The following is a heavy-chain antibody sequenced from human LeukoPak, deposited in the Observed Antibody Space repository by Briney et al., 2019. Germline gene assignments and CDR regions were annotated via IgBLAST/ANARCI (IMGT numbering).Heavy chain of an antibody. CDR2: ISSSGSTI. CDR3: ARGTAWRITMIVVAAIKY. Sequence: TGGSLRLSCAASGFTFSDYYMSWIRQAPGKGLEWVSYISSSGSTIYYADSVKGRFTISRDNAKNSLYLQMNSLRAEDTAVYYCARGTAWRITMIVVAAIKYWGQGTLVTVSS. D-gene: IGHD3-22*01. CDR1: GFTFSDYY. J-gene: IGHJ4*02. V-gene: IGHV3-11*04.